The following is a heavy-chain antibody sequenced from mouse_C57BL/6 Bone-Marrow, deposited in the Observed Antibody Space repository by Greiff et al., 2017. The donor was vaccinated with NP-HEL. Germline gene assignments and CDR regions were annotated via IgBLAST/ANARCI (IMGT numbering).Heavy chain of an antibody. V-gene: IGHV5-6*01. J-gene: IGHJ3*01. CDR2: ISSGGSYT. Sequence: EVQLVESGGDLVKPGGSLKLSCAASGFTFSSYGMSWVRQTPDKRLEWVATISSGGSYTYYPDSVKGRFTISRDNAKNTLYLQMGSLKSEDTAMYYGASPYDYDVAWFAYWGQGTLVTVSA. CDR3: ASPYDYDVAWFAY. CDR1: GFTFSSYG. D-gene: IGHD2-4*01.